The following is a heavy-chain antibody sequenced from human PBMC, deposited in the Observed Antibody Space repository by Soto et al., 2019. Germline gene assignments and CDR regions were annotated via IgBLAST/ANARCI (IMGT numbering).Heavy chain of an antibody. Sequence: GESLKICCKASGYTYTNYWLGWVRQMPGKGLEWMGILYPGDSDTRYSPSFEGQVTISADKSITTAYLQWSSLRASDTAMYYCARLHSGTARPDYWGQGSQVTVSS. CDR2: LYPGDSDT. CDR1: GYTYTNYW. CDR3: ARLHSGTARPDY. V-gene: IGHV5-51*01. J-gene: IGHJ4*02. D-gene: IGHD6-19*01.